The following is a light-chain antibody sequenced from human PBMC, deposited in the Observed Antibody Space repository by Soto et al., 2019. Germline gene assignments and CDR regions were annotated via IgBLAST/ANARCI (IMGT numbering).Light chain of an antibody. CDR1: QSMSDT. Sequence: EIVMTQSPATLSVSPGGRAPLSCRASQSMSDTLAWYQQKPGQAPRLLIHGASTRATGFPARFSGSGSGTDFTLTISSLQSEDFAVYYCQQYNNWPWTFGQGTKVDIK. V-gene: IGKV3-15*01. CDR3: QQYNNWPWT. CDR2: GAS. J-gene: IGKJ1*01.